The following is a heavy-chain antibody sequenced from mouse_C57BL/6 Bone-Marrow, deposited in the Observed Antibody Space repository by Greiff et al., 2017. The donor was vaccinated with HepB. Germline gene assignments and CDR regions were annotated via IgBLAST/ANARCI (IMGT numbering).Heavy chain of an antibody. CDR3: ASPLYGNDY. CDR2: IYPRSGNT. D-gene: IGHD2-1*01. CDR1: GYTFTSYG. V-gene: IGHV1-81*01. J-gene: IGHJ2*01. Sequence: VKLVESGAELARPGASVKLSCKASGYTFTSYGISWVKQRTGQGLEWIGEIYPRSGNTYYNEKFKGKATLTADKSSSTAYMELRSLTSEDSAVDYCASPLYGNDYWGQGTTLTVSS.